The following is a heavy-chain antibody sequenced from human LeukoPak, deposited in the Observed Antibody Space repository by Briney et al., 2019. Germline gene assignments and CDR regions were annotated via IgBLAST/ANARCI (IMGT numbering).Heavy chain of an antibody. CDR1: GFTFSSYA. CDR3: AKDRYGSSGWYRPFDY. J-gene: IGHJ4*02. Sequence: PGRSLRLSCAASGFTFSSYAMHWVRQAPGKGLEWVAVISYDGSNKYYADSVKGRFTISRDNSKNTLYLQMNSLRAEDTAVYYCAKDRYGSSGWYRPFDYWGQGTLVTVSS. D-gene: IGHD6-19*01. V-gene: IGHV3-30-3*01. CDR2: ISYDGSNK.